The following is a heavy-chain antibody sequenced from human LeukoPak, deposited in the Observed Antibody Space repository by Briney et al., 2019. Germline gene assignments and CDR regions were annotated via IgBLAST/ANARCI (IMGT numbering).Heavy chain of an antibody. Sequence: GGSLRLSCAASGFTFDDYAMHWVRQAPGKGLEWGSLISGDGGSTYYADSVKGRFTVSRDNSKNSLHLQMNSLRTEDTALYYCAKDTIGYCSGGSCYWSWFDPWGQGTLVTVSS. D-gene: IGHD2-15*01. J-gene: IGHJ5*02. CDR3: AKDTIGYCSGGSCYWSWFDP. V-gene: IGHV3-43*02. CDR1: GFTFDDYA. CDR2: ISGDGGST.